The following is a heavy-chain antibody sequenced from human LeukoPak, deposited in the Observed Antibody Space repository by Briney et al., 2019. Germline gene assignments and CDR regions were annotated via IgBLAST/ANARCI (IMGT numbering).Heavy chain of an antibody. CDR1: GFTFSQYG. CDR3: ARDVAWYCNRASCSYFCF. CDR2: IQYDENKK. J-gene: IGHJ4*02. D-gene: IGHD2-2*01. V-gene: IGHV3-30*02. Sequence: PGGSLRLSCAASGFTFSQYGMHWVRQAPGKGLDWVSSIQYDENKKSYSDSVKGRFTVSRDNSKNTLFLQMNRLRVEDTAVYYCARDVAWYCNRASCSYFCFWGQGTLVTVSS.